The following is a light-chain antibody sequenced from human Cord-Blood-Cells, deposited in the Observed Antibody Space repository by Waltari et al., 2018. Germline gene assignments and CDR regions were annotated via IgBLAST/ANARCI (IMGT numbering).Light chain of an antibody. CDR3: SSYTSSSPYV. Sequence: QSALTQPASVSGSPGQSIPISCTRPSSDVGGYNYVSWYQQHPGKAPKLMIYDVSNRPSGVSNRFSGSKSGNTASLTISGLQAEDEADYYCSSYTSSSPYVFGTGTKVTVL. J-gene: IGLJ1*01. CDR2: DVS. V-gene: IGLV2-14*01. CDR1: SSDVGGYNY.